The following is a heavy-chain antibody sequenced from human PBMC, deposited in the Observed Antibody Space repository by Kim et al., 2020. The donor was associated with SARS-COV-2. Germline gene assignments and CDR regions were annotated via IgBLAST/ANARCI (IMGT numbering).Heavy chain of an antibody. CDR1: GFIFSDYA. Sequence: GGSLRLSCSASGFIFSDYALHWVRQAPGKGLEWVAVISYDGSKEYYTDCVKGRFTISRDGSNNTLYLQMNSLRAEDTAVYYCAKDSEGSGSYVDYWGQG. V-gene: IGHV3-30*14. D-gene: IGHD3-10*01. J-gene: IGHJ4*02. CDR2: ISYDGSKE. CDR3: AKDSEGSGSYVDY.